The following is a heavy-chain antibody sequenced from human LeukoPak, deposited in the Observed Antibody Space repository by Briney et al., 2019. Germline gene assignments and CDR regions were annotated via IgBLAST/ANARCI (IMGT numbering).Heavy chain of an antibody. CDR3: AKAPVTTCSGAYCYQFDY. CDR1: GFTLSSYA. Sequence: PGGSLRLSCAASGFTLSSYAMSWVRQAPGKGLEWVSAISVSGNTYHADSVKGRFTISSGSSKNTLYLQINRLSAGGAAVYYCAKAPVTTCSGAYCYQFDYWGQGTLVTVSS. J-gene: IGHJ4*02. D-gene: IGHD2-21*01. CDR2: ISVSGNT. V-gene: IGHV3-23*01.